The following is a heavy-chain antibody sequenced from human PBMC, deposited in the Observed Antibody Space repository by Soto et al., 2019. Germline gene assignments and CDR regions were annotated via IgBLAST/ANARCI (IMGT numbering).Heavy chain of an antibody. V-gene: IGHV1-18*01. CDR1: RYTFTSYG. CDR2: ISVYNGHT. Sequence: GASVKVPCKASRYTFTSYGISWVRQAPGQGLEWMGWISVYNGHTNYAQKLQGRVTMTTDTSTSTAYMELRSLRSDDTAVYYCARSDSSSLYEAPYWGQGTLVTVSS. J-gene: IGHJ4*02. D-gene: IGHD6-13*01. CDR3: ARSDSSSLYEAPY.